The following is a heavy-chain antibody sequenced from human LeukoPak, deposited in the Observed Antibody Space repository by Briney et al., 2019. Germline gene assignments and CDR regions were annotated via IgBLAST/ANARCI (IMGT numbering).Heavy chain of an antibody. J-gene: IGHJ6*03. Sequence: KTGESLKISCKGSGYSFTNYWIGWVRQMPGKGLEWMGIIYPGDSDTRYSPSFQGQVTISADKSISTAYLQWSSLKASDTAMYYCARSYSSVRYYMDVWGKGTTVTISS. CDR3: ARSYSSVRYYMDV. V-gene: IGHV5-51*01. CDR1: GYSFTNYW. CDR2: IYPGDSDT. D-gene: IGHD6-19*01.